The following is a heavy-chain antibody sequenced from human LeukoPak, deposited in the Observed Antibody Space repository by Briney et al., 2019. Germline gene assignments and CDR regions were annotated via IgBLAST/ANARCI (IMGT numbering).Heavy chain of an antibody. CDR3: ARTYYGDNWFDP. J-gene: IGHJ5*02. V-gene: IGHV4-38-2*02. CDR2: IYHSGST. D-gene: IGHD3-10*01. CDR1: GYSISSGYY. Sequence: SETLSLTCTVCGYSISSGYYWGWIRQPPGKGLEWIGSIYHSGSTYYNPSLKSRVTISVDTSKNQFSLKLSSVTAADTAVYYCARTYYGDNWFDPWGQGTLVTVSS.